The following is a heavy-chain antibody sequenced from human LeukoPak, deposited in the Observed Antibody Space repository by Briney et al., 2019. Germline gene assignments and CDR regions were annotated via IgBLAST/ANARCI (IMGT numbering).Heavy chain of an antibody. CDR3: ARDQMVRGGNFDY. J-gene: IGHJ4*02. D-gene: IGHD3-10*01. V-gene: IGHV3-30*02. Sequence: GGSLRLSCAASGFIFSSYGMHWVRQAPGKGLEWVAFIRYDGRNKYYADSVKGRFTISRDNSKNTLYLQMNSLRAEDTAVYYCARDQMVRGGNFDYWGQGTLVTVSS. CDR1: GFIFSSYG. CDR2: IRYDGRNK.